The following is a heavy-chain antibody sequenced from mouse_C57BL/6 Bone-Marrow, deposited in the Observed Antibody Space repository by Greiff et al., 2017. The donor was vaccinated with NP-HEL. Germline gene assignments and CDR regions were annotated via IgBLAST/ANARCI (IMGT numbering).Heavy chain of an antibody. D-gene: IGHD1-1*01. J-gene: IGHJ2*01. CDR3: ASRYYYGSSYQYFDY. CDR2: IDPANGNT. Sequence: EVQLQQSVAELVRPGASVKLSCTASGFNIKNTYMHWVKQRPEQGLEWIGRIDPANGNTKSAPKFQGKATITADTSSNTAYLQLSSLTSEDTAIYYCASRYYYGSSYQYFDYWGQGTTLTVSS. V-gene: IGHV14-3*01. CDR1: GFNIKNTY.